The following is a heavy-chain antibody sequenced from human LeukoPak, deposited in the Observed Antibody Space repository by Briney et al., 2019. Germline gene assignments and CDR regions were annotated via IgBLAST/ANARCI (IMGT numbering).Heavy chain of an antibody. V-gene: IGHV3-9*03. J-gene: IGHJ4*02. CDR2: ISWNSGSI. CDR1: GFTFNDYA. Sequence: GGSLRLSCADPGFTFNDYAMHWVRQVPGKGLEWVSGISWNSGSIGYAESVKSRFTISRDNAKNSLYLQMNSLRAEDMALYYCAKDIGYDLWSGYPDYWGQGTLVTVSS. D-gene: IGHD3-3*01. CDR3: AKDIGYDLWSGYPDY.